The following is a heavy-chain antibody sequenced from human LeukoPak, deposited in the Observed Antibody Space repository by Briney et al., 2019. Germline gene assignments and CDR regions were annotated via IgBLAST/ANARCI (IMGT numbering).Heavy chain of an antibody. CDR1: GYTFTSYG. V-gene: IGHV1-18*01. D-gene: IGHD2-8*01. Sequence: ASVKVSCKASGYTFTSYGISWVRQAPGQGLEWMGWISAYNGNTNYAQKFQGRVTMTTDTSTSTAYMELRSLRSDDTAVYYCARVGSYCTNGICHDYWGQGTLVTVSS. CDR3: ARVGSYCTNGICHDY. J-gene: IGHJ4*02. CDR2: ISAYNGNT.